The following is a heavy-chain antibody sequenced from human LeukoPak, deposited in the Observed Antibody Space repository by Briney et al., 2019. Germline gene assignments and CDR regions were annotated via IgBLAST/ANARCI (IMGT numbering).Heavy chain of an antibody. CDR2: IYYSGST. J-gene: IGHJ4*02. Sequence: SETLSLTCTVSGGSISRYYWSWIRQPPGKGLEWIGYIYYSGSTNYNPSLKSRVTISVDTSKNQFSLKLSSVTAADTAVYYCARVSHEMWYFDYWGQGTLVTVSS. V-gene: IGHV4-59*01. CDR3: ARVSHEMWYFDY. CDR1: GGSISRYY. D-gene: IGHD5-24*01.